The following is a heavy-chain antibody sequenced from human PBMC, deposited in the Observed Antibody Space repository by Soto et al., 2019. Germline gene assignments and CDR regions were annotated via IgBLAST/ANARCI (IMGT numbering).Heavy chain of an antibody. D-gene: IGHD2-15*01. Sequence: QVQLQQWGAGLLKPSETLSLTCAVYGGSFSGYYWSWIRQPPGKGLEWIGEINHSGSTNYNPSLKSRVTISVDTSKNQFSLKLSSVTAADTAVYYCAREGCSGGRCYYYYYYYMDVWGKGTTVTVSS. J-gene: IGHJ6*03. CDR1: GGSFSGYY. V-gene: IGHV4-34*01. CDR2: INHSGST. CDR3: AREGCSGGRCYYYYYYYMDV.